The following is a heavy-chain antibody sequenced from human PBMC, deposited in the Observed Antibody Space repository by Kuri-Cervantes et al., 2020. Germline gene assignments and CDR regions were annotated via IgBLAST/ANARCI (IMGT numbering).Heavy chain of an antibody. J-gene: IGHJ4*02. D-gene: IGHD5-24*01. CDR2: INPNSGGT. CDR1: GYTFTGYY. V-gene: IGHV1-2*02. Sequence: ASVKVSCKASGYTFTGYYMHWVRQAPGQGLEWMGWINPNSGGTSYAQKFQGRVTMTRDTSTSTVYMELSSLRSEDTAVYYCARSALGGYNYRLNYWGQGTLVTVSS. CDR3: ARSALGGYNYRLNY.